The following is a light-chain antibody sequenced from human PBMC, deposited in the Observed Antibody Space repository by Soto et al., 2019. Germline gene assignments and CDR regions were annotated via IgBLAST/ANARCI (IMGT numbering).Light chain of an antibody. Sequence: QSVLTQPPSASGTPGQRVTVSCSGSSSNIGSMPVNWYRQFPGTAPKLLIYSNNQRPSGVPDRFSGSKSGTSASLAISGLQSEDEADYYCSSYTTSSSYVFGAGTKVTV. J-gene: IGLJ1*01. CDR3: SSYTTSSSYV. V-gene: IGLV1-44*01. CDR2: SNN. CDR1: SSNIGSMP.